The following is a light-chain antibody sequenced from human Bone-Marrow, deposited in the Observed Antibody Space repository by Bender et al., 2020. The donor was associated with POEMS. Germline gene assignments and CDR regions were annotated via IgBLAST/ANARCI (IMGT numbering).Light chain of an antibody. CDR1: SSDVGGYNY. V-gene: IGLV2-14*03. CDR2: DVT. Sequence: QSALTQPASVSASPGQSITVSCTGTSSDVGGYNYVSWYQQHPGKAPKVMIYDVTNRPSGVSNRFSGSKSGNTASLTISGLQAEDEADYYCYSFSTIHTYVFGTGTKVTVL. J-gene: IGLJ1*01. CDR3: YSFSTIHTYV.